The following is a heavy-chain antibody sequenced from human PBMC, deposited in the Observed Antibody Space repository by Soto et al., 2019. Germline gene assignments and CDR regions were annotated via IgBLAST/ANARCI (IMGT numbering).Heavy chain of an antibody. CDR3: ARDSHYDIWTGDSRNAFDI. CDR1: GYTFIGHY. CDR2: INPNSGAT. J-gene: IGHJ3*02. Sequence: QVQLMQSGAEVKKPGASVKVSCMTSGYTFIGHYMHWVRQAPGQGLEWMGWINPNSGATNYAQKFQGRVTVTRDTSITTSYMYLSSLRSDDTAMYYCARDSHYDIWTGDSRNAFDIWVQGTMVTVSS. D-gene: IGHD3-9*01. V-gene: IGHV1-2*02.